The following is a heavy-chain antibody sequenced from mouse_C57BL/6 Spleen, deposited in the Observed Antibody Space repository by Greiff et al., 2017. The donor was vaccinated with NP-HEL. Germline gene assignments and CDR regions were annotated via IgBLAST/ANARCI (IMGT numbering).Heavy chain of an antibody. J-gene: IGHJ3*01. Sequence: LVESGAELVRPGASVKLSCTASGFNIKDDYMHWVKQRPEQGLEWIGWIDPENGDTEYASKFQGKATITADTSSNTAYLQLSSLTSEDTAVYYCTTNYDFAYWGQGTLVTVSA. CDR1: GFNIKDDY. V-gene: IGHV14-4*01. D-gene: IGHD2-4*01. CDR3: TTNYDFAY. CDR2: IDPENGDT.